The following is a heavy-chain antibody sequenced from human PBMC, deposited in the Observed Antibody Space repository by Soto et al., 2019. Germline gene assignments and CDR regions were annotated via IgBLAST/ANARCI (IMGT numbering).Heavy chain of an antibody. D-gene: IGHD2-2*01. J-gene: IGHJ6*02. CDR2: ISSSSSYI. CDR1: GFTSSSYS. CDR3: ARSPGGCSSTSCSYYYYYGMDV. V-gene: IGHV3-21*01. Sequence: GGSLRLSCAASGFTSSSYSMNWVRQAPGKGLEWVSSISSSSSYIYYADSVKGRFTISRDNAKNSLYLQMNSLRAEDTAVYYCARSPGGCSSTSCSYYYYYGMDVWGQGTTVTVSS.